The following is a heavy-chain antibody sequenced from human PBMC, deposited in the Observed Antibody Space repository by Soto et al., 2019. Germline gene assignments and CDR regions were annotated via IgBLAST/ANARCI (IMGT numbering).Heavy chain of an antibody. Sequence: SETLSLTCTVSGGSISSSSYYWGWIRQPPGKGLEWIGSIYYSGSTYYNPSLKSRVTKAVDTSKNQLSLRLSSVNAADTAVYYCARHWAGYCSSTSCYKFDPWGLGTLVTVSS. D-gene: IGHD2-2*02. CDR1: GGSISSSSYY. CDR2: IYYSGST. CDR3: ARHWAGYCSSTSCYKFDP. V-gene: IGHV4-39*01. J-gene: IGHJ5*02.